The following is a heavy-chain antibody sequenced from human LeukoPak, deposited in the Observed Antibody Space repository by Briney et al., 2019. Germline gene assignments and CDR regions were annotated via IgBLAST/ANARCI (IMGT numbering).Heavy chain of an antibody. CDR3: ARSLGVLWFGEILDCWFDP. CDR1: GGSISSYY. Sequence: PSETLSLTCTVSGGSISSYYWSWIRQPPGKGLEWIGYIYYSGGTNYNPSLKSRVTISVDTSKNQFSLKLSSVTAADTAVYYCARSLGVLWFGEILDCWFDPWGQGTLVTVSS. D-gene: IGHD3-10*01. CDR2: IYYSGGT. J-gene: IGHJ5*02. V-gene: IGHV4-59*01.